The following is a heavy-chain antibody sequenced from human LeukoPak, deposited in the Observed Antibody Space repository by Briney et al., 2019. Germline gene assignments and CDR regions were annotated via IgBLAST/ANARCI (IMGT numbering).Heavy chain of an antibody. CDR2: INHSGST. Sequence: PSETLSLTCAVYGGSFSNYYWSWIRQPPGKGLEWIGEINHSGSTNYNPSLKSRVTISVDTSKKQFSLKLSSVTAADTAVYYCARPYCSAGNCYSNFDSWGQGTLVTVS. V-gene: IGHV4-34*01. J-gene: IGHJ4*02. CDR1: GGSFSNYY. CDR3: ARPYCSAGNCYSNFDS. D-gene: IGHD2-15*01.